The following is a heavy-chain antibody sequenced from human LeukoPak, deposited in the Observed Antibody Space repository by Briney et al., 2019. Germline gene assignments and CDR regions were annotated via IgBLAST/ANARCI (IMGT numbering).Heavy chain of an antibody. J-gene: IGHJ4*02. V-gene: IGHV3-23*01. CDR3: ARDRIYGSGGYERLDY. CDR1: GFTFRNYA. Sequence: GGSLRLSCAAPGFTFRNYAMSWVRQAPGKGLERVSAISGNSDSTYYADSVKGRFTISRDSSKNTLYLQMNSLRAEDTAVYYCARDRIYGSGGYERLDYWGQGTLVTVSS. D-gene: IGHD3-10*01. CDR2: ISGNSDST.